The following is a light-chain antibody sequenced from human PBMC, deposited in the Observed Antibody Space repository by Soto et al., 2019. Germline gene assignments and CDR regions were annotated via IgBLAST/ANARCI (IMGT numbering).Light chain of an antibody. J-gene: IGKJ1*01. V-gene: IGKV1-5*03. CDR1: QTISSW. CDR2: KAS. CDR3: QHYNSYSEA. Sequence: DIQMTQSPSTLSGSLVYGVTITCLASQTISSWLAWYQQKPGKAPKLLIYKASTLKSGVPSRFSGSGSGTEFTLTISSLQPDDFATYYCQHYNSYSEAFGQGTKVDIK.